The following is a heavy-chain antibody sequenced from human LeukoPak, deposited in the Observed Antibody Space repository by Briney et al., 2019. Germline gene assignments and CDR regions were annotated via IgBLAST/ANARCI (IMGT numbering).Heavy chain of an antibody. J-gene: IGHJ3*02. CDR1: GLTLSDHW. D-gene: IGHD3-3*01. CDR3: AREAFFGGAQWEAFDM. CDR2: LNSDGSRT. Sequence: GGSLRLSCEASGLTLSDHWMHWVRQVPGKGLVWVSRLNSDGSRTSYAGSVKGRFTISRDNAKNTLYLQMNSLRAEDTAVYYCAREAFFGGAQWEAFDMWAKGILVTVFS. V-gene: IGHV3-74*01.